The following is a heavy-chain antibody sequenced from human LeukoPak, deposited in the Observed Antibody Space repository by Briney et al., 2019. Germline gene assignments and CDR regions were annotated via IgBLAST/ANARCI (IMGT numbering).Heavy chain of an antibody. Sequence: PGGSLRLSCAASGFTFSSSAMSWVRQAPGKGLEWVSAISGSGGSTYYADSVKGRFTISRDNSKNTLYLQMNSLRAEDTAVYYCAKVRPTPSIAVAGMMDYWGQGTLVTVSS. CDR2: ISGSGGST. CDR1: GFTFSSSA. V-gene: IGHV3-23*01. CDR3: AKVRPTPSIAVAGMMDY. J-gene: IGHJ4*02. D-gene: IGHD6-19*01.